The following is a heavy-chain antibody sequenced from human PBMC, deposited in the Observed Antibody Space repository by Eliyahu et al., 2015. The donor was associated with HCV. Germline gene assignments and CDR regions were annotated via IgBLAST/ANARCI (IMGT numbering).Heavy chain of an antibody. CDR1: GYTFTSYS. CDR2: INPRGGTT. D-gene: IGHD5-12*01. J-gene: IGHJ4*02. CDR3: ARTLGGSGYDLDX. V-gene: IGHV1-46*01. Sequence: QVQLVQSGAEVKKPGASVKVSCKASGYTFTSYSMHWVRQAPGQGPEWMGIINPRGGTTSYAQKFQGRVTMTRDTSTSTVYMELTSLRSEDTAVYFCARTLGGSGYDLDXWGQGTLATVSS.